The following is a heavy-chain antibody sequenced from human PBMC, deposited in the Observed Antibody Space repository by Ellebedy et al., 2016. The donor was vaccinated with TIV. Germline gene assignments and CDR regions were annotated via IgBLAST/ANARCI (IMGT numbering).Heavy chain of an antibody. CDR1: EFTLSNYG. V-gene: IGHV3-33*01. J-gene: IGHJ4*02. D-gene: IGHD3-10*01. CDR3: ARDQDFGSGNELKSALGY. CDR2: TWYDGINR. Sequence: GESLKISXAASEFTLSNYGMHWVRQAPGKGLEWVALTWYDGINRYYADSVKGRFTVSRDNSKNTVFLQMSNLRAEDTAVYYCARDQDFGSGNELKSALGYWGQGTLVTVSS.